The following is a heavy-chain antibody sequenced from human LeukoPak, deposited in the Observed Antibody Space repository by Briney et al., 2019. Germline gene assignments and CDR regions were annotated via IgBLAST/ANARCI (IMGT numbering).Heavy chain of an antibody. CDR2: IYYSGST. D-gene: IGHD2-21*02. CDR1: GGSISSGGYY. Sequence: SETLSLTCTVSGGSISSGGYYWSWIRQPPGKGLEWIGYIYYSGSTNYNPSLKSRVTISVDTSKNQFSLKLSSVTAADTAVYYCARVMSGDPNAFDYWGQGTLVTVSS. J-gene: IGHJ4*02. CDR3: ARVMSGDPNAFDY. V-gene: IGHV4-61*08.